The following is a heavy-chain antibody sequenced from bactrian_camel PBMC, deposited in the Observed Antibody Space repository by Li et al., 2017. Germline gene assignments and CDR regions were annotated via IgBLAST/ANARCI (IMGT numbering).Heavy chain of an antibody. V-gene: IGHV3S31*01. CDR1: VYSDSSSYC. CDR3: TTSLNMLSNGFGY. CDR2: TYSRGGTI. Sequence: VQLVESGGGSAQPGGSLRLSCAASVYSDSSSYCIGWFRQAPGKGRERVATTYSRGGTILYADSVKGRFAVSQDYTKNTVYVQMNALKPEDAGLYYCTTSLNMLSNGFGYWGQGTQVTVS. J-gene: IGHJ6*01.